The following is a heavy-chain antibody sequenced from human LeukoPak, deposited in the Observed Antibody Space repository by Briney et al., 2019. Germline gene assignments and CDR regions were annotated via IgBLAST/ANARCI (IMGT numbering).Heavy chain of an antibody. V-gene: IGHV3-23*01. CDR2: MSGSGSDT. CDR3: AKDIEEWLVKGGGCFDY. CDR1: GFTFSSYA. D-gene: IGHD6-19*01. Sequence: RTGGSLRLSCAASGFTFSSYAMSWVRQVPGKGLEWVSAMSGSGSDTYYADSVKGRFTISRDNSKSTLYLQMNSLRAEDTAVYYCAKDIEEWLVKGGGCFDYWGQGTLVTVSS. J-gene: IGHJ4*02.